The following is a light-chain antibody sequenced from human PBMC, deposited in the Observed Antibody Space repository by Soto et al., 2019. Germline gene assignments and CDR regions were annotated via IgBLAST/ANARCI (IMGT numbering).Light chain of an antibody. J-gene: IGKJ1*01. Sequence: DIQMTQSPSSLSSSLGDRVTITCRASQSISNYLNWYQQKPGKAPMLLIYAASSLQSGVPSRFSGSGSGTDFTLTISSLQPEDFATYYCQQSYSSPWKFGLGTKVDIK. CDR1: QSISNY. CDR3: QQSYSSPWK. V-gene: IGKV1-39*01. CDR2: AAS.